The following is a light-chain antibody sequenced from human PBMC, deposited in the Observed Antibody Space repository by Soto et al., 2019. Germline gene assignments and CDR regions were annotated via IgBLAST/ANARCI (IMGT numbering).Light chain of an antibody. CDR1: SSNIGAVYD. V-gene: IGLV1-40*01. J-gene: IGLJ2*01. CDR3: QSYDSSLSVV. Sequence: QSVLTQPPSVSGAPGQRVTISCTGSSSNIGAVYDVHWYQQLPGTAPKLLIYGNSNRPSGVPDRFSGSKSGTSASLAITGLQAEDEADYYCQSYDSSLSVVFGGGTKLTV. CDR2: GNS.